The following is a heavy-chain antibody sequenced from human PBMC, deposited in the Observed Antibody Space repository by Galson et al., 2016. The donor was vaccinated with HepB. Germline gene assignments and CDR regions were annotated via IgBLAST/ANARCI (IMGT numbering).Heavy chain of an antibody. CDR2: ICSNGHKT. Sequence: SLRLSCAASGFVFNNYAMTWVRQAPGKGLEWVSSICSNGHKTHYADSGKGRFSISRDHSRDTLYQLRNSLRAEDTAVYYGASAVRDGHPSFGWGQGTLVTVSS. V-gene: IGHV3-23*01. CDR1: GFVFNNYA. CDR3: ASAVRDGHPSFG. J-gene: IGHJ4*02. D-gene: IGHD5-24*01.